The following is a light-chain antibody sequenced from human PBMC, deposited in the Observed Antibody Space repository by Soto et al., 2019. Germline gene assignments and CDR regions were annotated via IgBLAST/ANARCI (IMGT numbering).Light chain of an antibody. J-gene: IGLJ1*01. Sequence: QSALTQPPSASGSPGQSVTISCTGSSSDIGSYNFVSWYQQHPGKAPKLIIYEVNKRPSEVPDRFSGSKSGNTASLTVSGLQAEDEAEYYCSSYAGSSILDYVFGTGTKLTVL. V-gene: IGLV2-8*01. CDR2: EVN. CDR1: SSDIGSYNF. CDR3: SSYAGSSILDYV.